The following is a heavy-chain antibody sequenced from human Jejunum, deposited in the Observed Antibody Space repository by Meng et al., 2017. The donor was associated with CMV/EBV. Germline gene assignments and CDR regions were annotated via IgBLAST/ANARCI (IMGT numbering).Heavy chain of an antibody. CDR1: ISSSSYY. V-gene: IGHV4-39*01. D-gene: IGHD2-8*02. CDR2: IYYSGTT. Sequence: ISSSSYYWAWIRQPPGKGLEWIGSIYYSGTTFYNPSLKSQVTISGDMSNNQFSLTLSSLTAADAAVFYCARGVLEVSNYYYGMDVWGQGTTVTVSS. J-gene: IGHJ6*02. CDR3: ARGVLEVSNYYYGMDV.